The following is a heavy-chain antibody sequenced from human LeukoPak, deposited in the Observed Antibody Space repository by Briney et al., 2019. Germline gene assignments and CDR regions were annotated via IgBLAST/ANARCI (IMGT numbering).Heavy chain of an antibody. V-gene: IGHV3-30*18. J-gene: IGHJ3*02. Sequence: GGSLRLSCAASGFTFSSYGMHWVRQAPGKGLEWVTVISYDGSNKYYADSVKGRFTISRDNSKNTLYLQMNSLRAEDTAVYYCAKDRGATGDDAFDIWGQGTVVTVSS. D-gene: IGHD1-26*01. CDR2: ISYDGSNK. CDR1: GFTFSSYG. CDR3: AKDRGATGDDAFDI.